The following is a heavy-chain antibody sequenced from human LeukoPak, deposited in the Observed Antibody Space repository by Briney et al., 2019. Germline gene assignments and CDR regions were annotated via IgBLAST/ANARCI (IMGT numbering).Heavy chain of an antibody. V-gene: IGHV1-2*02. CDR1: GYTFTGYY. D-gene: IGHD2-2*02. CDR2: INPNSGGT. CDR3: ARGIRIVVVPAAIRFDY. J-gene: IGHJ4*02. Sequence: ASVKVSCKASGYTFTGYYMHWVRQAPGQGLEWMGWINPNSGGTSYAQKFQGRVTMTRDTSISTAYMELSRLRSDDTAVYYCARGIRIVVVPAAIRFDYWGQGTLVTVSS.